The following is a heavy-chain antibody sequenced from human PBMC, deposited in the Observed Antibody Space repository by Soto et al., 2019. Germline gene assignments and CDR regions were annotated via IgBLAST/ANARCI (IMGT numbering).Heavy chain of an antibody. V-gene: IGHV3-15*01. Sequence: PGGSLRLSCAASGFTFSNAWMSWVRQAPGKGLEWVARIKSKIDGGTTDHAAPVVGRFTISRDDSKNTLYLQMNSLETEDTAVYYCTTYDYILGSDRYRWAYWARGALVTVSS. J-gene: IGHJ4*02. CDR3: TTYDYILGSDRYRWAY. CDR2: IKSKIDGGTT. D-gene: IGHD3-16*02. CDR1: GFTFSNAW.